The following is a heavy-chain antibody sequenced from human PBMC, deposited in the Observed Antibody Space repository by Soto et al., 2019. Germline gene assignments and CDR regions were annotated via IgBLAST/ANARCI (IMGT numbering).Heavy chain of an antibody. CDR1: GGTFSSYA. V-gene: IGHV1-69*01. Sequence: QVQLVQSGAEVKKPGSSVKVSCKASGGTFSSYAISWVRQAPGQGLEWMGGIIPIFGTVKYAQKFQGRVTISADESTSTGYMELSSLRSEDTAVYYCARVYCSNGVCYNWYFDLWGRGTLVTVSS. D-gene: IGHD2-8*01. CDR2: IIPIFGTV. J-gene: IGHJ2*01. CDR3: ARVYCSNGVCYNWYFDL.